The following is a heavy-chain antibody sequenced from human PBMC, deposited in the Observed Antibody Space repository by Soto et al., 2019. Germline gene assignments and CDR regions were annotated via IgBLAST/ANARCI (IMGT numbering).Heavy chain of an antibody. J-gene: IGHJ5*02. CDR2: IFPSDSDT. V-gene: IGHV5-51*01. Sequence: PGESVKISGRTSGYKFTSSCIAWVLQKPGKGLEWMGIIFPSDSDTRYSPSFQGQVTISADRSTSTVFLQWASLKASDTAVYFCARKDKSGYFNWFDPWGQGTLVTVSS. CDR3: ARKDKSGYFNWFDP. CDR1: GYKFTSSC. D-gene: IGHD3-22*01.